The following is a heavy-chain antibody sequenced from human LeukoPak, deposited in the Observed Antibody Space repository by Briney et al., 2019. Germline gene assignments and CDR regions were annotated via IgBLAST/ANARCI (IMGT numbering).Heavy chain of an antibody. CDR3: ARVFNWGGGNYFDY. V-gene: IGHV3-20*04. CDR1: GFTFDDYG. Sequence: GGSLRLSCAASGFTFDDYGMSWVRQAPGKGLEWVSGINRNGGSIGYADSVKGRSTISRDNAKNSLYLQMNSLRAEDTALYYCARVFNWGGGNYFDYWGQGTLVTVSS. D-gene: IGHD7-27*01. CDR2: INRNGGSI. J-gene: IGHJ4*02.